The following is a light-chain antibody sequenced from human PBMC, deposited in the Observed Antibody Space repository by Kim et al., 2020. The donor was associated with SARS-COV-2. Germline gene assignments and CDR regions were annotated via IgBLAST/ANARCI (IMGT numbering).Light chain of an antibody. CDR2: RNN. J-gene: IGLJ2*01. V-gene: IGLV1-47*01. Sequence: GQRVTISCSGSSSNIGSDYVYWYQQVPGTAPKLLIYRNNQRPSGVPDRFSGSKSGTSASLAISGLRSEDEADYYCAPWDDSLSGPVFGGGTQLTVL. CDR3: APWDDSLSGPV. CDR1: SSNIGSDY.